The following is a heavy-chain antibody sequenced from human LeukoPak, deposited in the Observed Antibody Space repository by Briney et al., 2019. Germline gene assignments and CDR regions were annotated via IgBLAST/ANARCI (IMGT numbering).Heavy chain of an antibody. CDR2: ISGNGHYT. CDR3: ARDVGGYSFGYRAFDI. CDR1: GFTFSTHV. D-gene: IGHD5-18*01. J-gene: IGHJ3*02. V-gene: IGHV3-21*01. Sequence: GGSLRLSCVGSGFTFSTHVMSWVRRAPGMGLQWVSSISGNGHYTYYADSVKGRFTISRDNAKNSLYLQMNSLRAEDTAVYCCARDVGGYSFGYRAFDIWGQGTMVTVSS.